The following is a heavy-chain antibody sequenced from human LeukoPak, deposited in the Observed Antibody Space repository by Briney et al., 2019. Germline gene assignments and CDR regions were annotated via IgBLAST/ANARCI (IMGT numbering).Heavy chain of an antibody. Sequence: GGSLRLSCAASGFTFSTYGMHWVRQTPGKGLEGVAFIRFDGTNKVYVDYVKGRFTICRDNSKNTLYLQMDSLRAEDTAVYYCAKSCSGGSCFPDSWGQGTLVTVSS. CDR3: AKSCSGGSCFPDS. CDR2: IRFDGTNK. D-gene: IGHD2-15*01. V-gene: IGHV3-30*02. CDR1: GFTFSTYG. J-gene: IGHJ4*02.